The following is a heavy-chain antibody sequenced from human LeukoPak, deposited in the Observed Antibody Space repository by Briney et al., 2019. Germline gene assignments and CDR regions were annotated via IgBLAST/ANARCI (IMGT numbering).Heavy chain of an antibody. J-gene: IGHJ5*02. CDR2: MDPTTGGT. D-gene: IGHD3-10*01. CDR1: GYTFPDSY. Sequence: GASVKVSCKASGYTFPDSYMHWVRQARGQGLEWMGWMDPTTGGTNYAQKFQGRVTMTRDTSINTGYMELTRLTLDDTAVYYCARALVRGLVKGAWFDPWGRGTLVTVSA. CDR3: ARALVRGLVKGAWFDP. V-gene: IGHV1-2*02.